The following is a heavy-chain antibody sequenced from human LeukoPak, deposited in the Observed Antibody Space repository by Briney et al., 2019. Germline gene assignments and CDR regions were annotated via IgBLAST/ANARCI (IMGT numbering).Heavy chain of an antibody. Sequence: PGGSLRLSCAASGFTFSSYAMHWVRQAPGKGLEWVAVISYDGSNKYYADSVKGRFTSSRDNSKNTLYLQMNSLRAEDTAVYYCARDWSNVVTAIWGQGTLVTVSS. J-gene: IGHJ4*02. CDR2: ISYDGSNK. V-gene: IGHV3-30-3*01. CDR3: ARDWSNVVTAI. D-gene: IGHD3-22*01. CDR1: GFTFSSYA.